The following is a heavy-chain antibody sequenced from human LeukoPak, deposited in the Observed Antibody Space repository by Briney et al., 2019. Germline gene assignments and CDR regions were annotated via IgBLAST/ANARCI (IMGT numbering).Heavy chain of an antibody. CDR1: GFTFSSYA. CDR2: ISGSGGST. CDR3: AKDILRYYYDSSGYSDY. Sequence: PGGSLRLSRAASGFTFSSYAMSWVRQAPGKGLEWVSAISGSGGSTYYADSVKGRFTISRDNSKNTLYLQMNSLRAEDTAVYYCAKDILRYYYDSSGYSDYWGQGTLVTVSS. D-gene: IGHD3-22*01. V-gene: IGHV3-23*01. J-gene: IGHJ4*02.